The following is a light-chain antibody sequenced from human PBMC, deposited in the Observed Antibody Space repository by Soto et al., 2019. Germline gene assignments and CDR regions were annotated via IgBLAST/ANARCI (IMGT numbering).Light chain of an antibody. CDR2: DAS. V-gene: IGKV1-5*01. CDR1: QSISSW. CDR3: QQYNSYSPT. Sequence: IRMTQSPATLSASVGDRVTITCRASQSISSWLAWYQQKPGKAPKLLIYDASSLESGVPSRFSGSGSGTEFTLTISSLQPDDFATYYCQQYNSYSPTFGHGTKVDIK. J-gene: IGKJ1*01.